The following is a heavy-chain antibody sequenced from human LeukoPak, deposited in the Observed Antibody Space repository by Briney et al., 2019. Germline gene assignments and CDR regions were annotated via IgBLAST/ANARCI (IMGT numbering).Heavy chain of an antibody. CDR2: ISYDGSNK. CDR1: GFTFSSYS. Sequence: GGSLRLSCAASGFTFSSYSIHWVRQAPGKGLEWVAVISYDGSNKYYADSVKGRFTISRDNAKNSLYLQMNSLRAEDTAVYYCASVNTAMANPYYYYMDVWGKGTTVTISS. CDR3: ASVNTAMANPYYYYMDV. J-gene: IGHJ6*03. D-gene: IGHD5-18*01. V-gene: IGHV3-30*04.